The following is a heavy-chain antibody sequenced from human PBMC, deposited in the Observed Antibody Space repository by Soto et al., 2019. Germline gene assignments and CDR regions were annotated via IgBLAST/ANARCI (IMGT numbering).Heavy chain of an antibody. CDR1: GFTFSSYG. D-gene: IGHD2-15*01. CDR3: AREFLGYCSGGSCYSDY. V-gene: IGHV3-33*01. Sequence: QVQLVESGGGVVQPGRSLRLSCAASGFTFSSYGMHWVRQAPGKGLEWVAVIWYDGSNKYYADSVTGRFTISRDNSKNGLYMQMNGLRADDTAVYYYAREFLGYCSGGSCYSDYLGQGTLLTVSS. CDR2: IWYDGSNK. J-gene: IGHJ4*02.